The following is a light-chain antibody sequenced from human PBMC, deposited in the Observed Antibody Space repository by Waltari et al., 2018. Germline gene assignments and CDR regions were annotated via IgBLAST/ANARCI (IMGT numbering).Light chain of an antibody. Sequence: QSVFTQPPSVSAAPGTTVTPSCSGSLPNIGNNHVPGYQQLPGTAPRLLIYDNNKRPSGIPDRFSGSKSGTSATLGITGLQTGDEADYYCGTWDSSLSTVVFGGGTKLTVL. V-gene: IGLV1-51*01. J-gene: IGLJ2*01. CDR2: DNN. CDR1: LPNIGNNH. CDR3: GTWDSSLSTVV.